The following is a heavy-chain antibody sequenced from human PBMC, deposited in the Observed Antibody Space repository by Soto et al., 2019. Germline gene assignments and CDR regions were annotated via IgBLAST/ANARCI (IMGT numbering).Heavy chain of an antibody. Sequence: GGSLRLSCAASGFPFSSYAMSWVRQAPGKGLEWVSAISGSGSRTYYADSVKGRFTFSRDNSKKTLYLQMNSLRAEDTAVYFCAKGTYRDYVYWDHAFDIWGQGTMVTVSS. J-gene: IGHJ3*02. D-gene: IGHD4-17*01. CDR2: ISGSGSRT. V-gene: IGHV3-23*01. CDR3: AKGTYRDYVYWDHAFDI. CDR1: GFPFSSYA.